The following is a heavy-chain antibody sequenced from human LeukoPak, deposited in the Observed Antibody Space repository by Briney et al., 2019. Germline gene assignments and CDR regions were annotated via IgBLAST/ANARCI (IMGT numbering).Heavy chain of an antibody. CDR1: GFTFSTYS. V-gene: IGHV3-48*01. CDR2: ISSDSSRR. Sequence: GGSLRLSCAASGFTFSTYSMNWVRQAPGKGLEWVSYISSDSSRRYHADSVKGRFTISRDSSKNTLYLQMNSLRAEDTAVYYCARAPQVSCWGQGDLVTVSS. J-gene: IGHJ4*02. CDR3: ARAPQVSC.